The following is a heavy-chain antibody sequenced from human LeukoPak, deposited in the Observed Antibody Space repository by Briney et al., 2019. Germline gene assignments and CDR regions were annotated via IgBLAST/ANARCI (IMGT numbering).Heavy chain of an antibody. CDR3: ASRLIIVVVPAAIPYYYGMDV. Sequence: ASVKVSCKASRGTFSSYAISWVRQAPGQGREWMCRIIPIFGIANYAQKFQARVTITADKSTSTAYMELSSLRSEDTAVYYCASRLIIVVVPAAIPYYYGMDVWGQGTTVTVSS. D-gene: IGHD2-2*02. CDR2: IIPIFGIA. V-gene: IGHV1-69*04. CDR1: RGTFSSYA. J-gene: IGHJ6*02.